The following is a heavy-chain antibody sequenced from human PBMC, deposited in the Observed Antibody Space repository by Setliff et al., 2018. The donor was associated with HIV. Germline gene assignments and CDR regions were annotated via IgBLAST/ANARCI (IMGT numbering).Heavy chain of an antibody. J-gene: IGHJ1*01. D-gene: IGHD2-15*01. CDR3: ARARRAGSGPKYFQH. Sequence: SETLSLTCTVSGGSISSSSYYWGWIRQPPGKGLEWIGSIYYRGSTYYNPSLKSRVTMPVDKSKNQFSLRLSSVTAADTAVYYCARARRAGSGPKYFQHWGQGTLVTVSS. CDR1: GGSISSSSYY. CDR2: IYYRGST. V-gene: IGHV4-39*07.